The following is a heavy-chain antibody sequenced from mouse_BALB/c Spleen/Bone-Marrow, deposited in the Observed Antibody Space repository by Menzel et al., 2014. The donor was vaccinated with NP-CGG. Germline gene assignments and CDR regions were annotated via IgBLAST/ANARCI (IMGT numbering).Heavy chain of an antibody. Sequence: EVQLQQSGAEIVKPGASVKSSCTTSGFNIEDSYIYWMKQRPEQGLEWIGRMDPANGNTKYDPKFQGKATITVDTSSATAYLQLSSLTSEDTAVYYCARNYGSSLDYWGQGTTLTVSS. CDR1: GFNIEDSY. CDR3: ARNYGSSLDY. CDR2: MDPANGNT. J-gene: IGHJ2*01. V-gene: IGHV14-3*02. D-gene: IGHD1-1*01.